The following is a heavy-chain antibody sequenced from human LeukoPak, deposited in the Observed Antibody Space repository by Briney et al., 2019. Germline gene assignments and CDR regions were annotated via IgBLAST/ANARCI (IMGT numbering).Heavy chain of an antibody. J-gene: IGHJ4*02. D-gene: IGHD2-2*01. CDR3: ARVGDTGLGYCSSTSCYLPDY. CDR2: INWNGGST. CDR1: GFTFDDYG. Sequence: GGSLRLSCAASGFTFDDYGMSWVRHAPGKGLEWVSGINWNGGSTVYADSVKGRFTISRDNAKNSLYLQMNSLRAEDTALYYCARVGDTGLGYCSSTSCYLPDYWGQGTLVTVSS. V-gene: IGHV3-20*04.